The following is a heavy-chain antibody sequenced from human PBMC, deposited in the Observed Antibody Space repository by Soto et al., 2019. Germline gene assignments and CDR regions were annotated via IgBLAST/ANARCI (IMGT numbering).Heavy chain of an antibody. V-gene: IGHV4-59*08. CDR3: ARVGYSSSWYDY. J-gene: IGHJ4*02. Sequence: SETLSLTCTVSGGSISSYYWSWIRQPPGKGLEWIGYIYYSGSTNYNPSLKSRVTISVDTSKNQFSLKLSSVTAADTAVYYCARVGYSSSWYDYWGQGTLVTVSS. CDR2: IYYSGST. D-gene: IGHD6-13*01. CDR1: GGSISSYY.